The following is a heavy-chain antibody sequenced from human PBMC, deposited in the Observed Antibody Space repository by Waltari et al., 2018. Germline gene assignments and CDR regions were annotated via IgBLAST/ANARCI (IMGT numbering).Heavy chain of an antibody. CDR2: ISWNSGSI. J-gene: IGHJ4*02. Sequence: EVQLVESGGGLVQPGRSLRLSCAASGFTFDDYAMHWVRQAPGKGLEWVSGISWNSGSIGYADSVKGRFTISRDNAKNSLYLQMNSLRAEDMALYYCAKDNSEGGFDYWGQGTLVTVSS. CDR3: AKDNSEGGFDY. D-gene: IGHD6-13*01. CDR1: GFTFDDYA. V-gene: IGHV3-9*03.